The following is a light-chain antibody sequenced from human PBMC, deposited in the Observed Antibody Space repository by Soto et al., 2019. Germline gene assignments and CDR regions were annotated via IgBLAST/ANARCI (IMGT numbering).Light chain of an antibody. CDR2: EVT. Sequence: QSALTQPASVSGSPGQSITISCTGTRSDIGVYNYVSWYQHHPGKAPKLIICEVTNRPSGVSGRFSGSKSGNTASLTISGLRAEDEADYYCTSYSSTNTLVFGGGTQLTVL. J-gene: IGLJ3*02. V-gene: IGLV2-14*01. CDR3: TSYSSTNTLV. CDR1: RSDIGVYNY.